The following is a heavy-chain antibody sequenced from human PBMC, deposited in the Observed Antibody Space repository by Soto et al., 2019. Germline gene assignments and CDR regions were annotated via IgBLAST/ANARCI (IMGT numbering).Heavy chain of an antibody. CDR2: IWYDGSNK. CDR3: ARDAPEGDYSDY. CDR1: GFTFSSYG. J-gene: IGHJ4*02. Sequence: QVQLVESGGGVVQPGRSLRLSCAASGFTFSSYGMHWVRQAPGKGLEWVAVIWYDGSNKYYADSVKGRFTISRDNSKNTLYLQMNSLRAEDTAVYYCARDAPEGDYSDYWGQGTLVTVSS. V-gene: IGHV3-33*01.